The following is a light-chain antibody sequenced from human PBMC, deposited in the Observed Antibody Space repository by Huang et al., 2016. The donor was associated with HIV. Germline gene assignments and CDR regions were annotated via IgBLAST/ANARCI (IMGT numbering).Light chain of an antibody. J-gene: IGKJ5*01. V-gene: IGKV3-11*01. CDR3: QQRFNSIT. CDR1: QRITSY. Sequence: EIVLTQSPATLSLSTGVRATLSCGASQRITSYLAVYQKKRDQPPRLLIYDASNRSTGIAVMFSGSGSGTDFTLTISRLEPEDFAVYYCQQRFNSITFGQGTRLEIK. CDR2: DAS.